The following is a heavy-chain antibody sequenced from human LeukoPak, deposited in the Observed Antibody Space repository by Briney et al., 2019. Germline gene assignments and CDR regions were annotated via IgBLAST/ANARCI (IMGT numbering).Heavy chain of an antibody. D-gene: IGHD3-22*01. CDR1: GFTFSSYA. CDR3: AKGSGRYYDSSGRPYYYGMDV. Sequence: GGSLRLSCAASGFTFSSYAMSWVRQAPGKGLEWVSAISGSGGSTYYADSVKGRFTISRDNSKNTLYLQMNSLRAEDTAVYYCAKGSGRYYDSSGRPYYYGMDVWGQGTTVTVSS. CDR2: ISGSGGST. J-gene: IGHJ6*02. V-gene: IGHV3-23*01.